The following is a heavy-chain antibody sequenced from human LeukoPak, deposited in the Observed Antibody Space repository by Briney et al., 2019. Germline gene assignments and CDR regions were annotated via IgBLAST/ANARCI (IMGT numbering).Heavy chain of an antibody. J-gene: IGHJ5*02. D-gene: IGHD6-13*01. CDR1: GYSFTGYG. CDR2: ISNDNGIT. V-gene: IGHV1-18*01. CDR3: ARDGNSSSWYNWFDP. Sequence: GASVKVSCKASGYSFTGYGINWVRQAPGQGLEWMGWISNDNGITNYAQQFQGRVTMDTETYTSTAYMELRSLRSDDTAVYYCARDGNSSSWYNWFDPWGQGTLVTVSS.